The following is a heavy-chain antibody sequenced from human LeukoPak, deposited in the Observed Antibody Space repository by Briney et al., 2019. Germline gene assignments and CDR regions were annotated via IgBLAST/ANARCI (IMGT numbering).Heavy chain of an antibody. V-gene: IGHV4-38-2*01. CDR3: ARNRSEPLGNGGSFDS. J-gene: IGHJ4*02. CDR1: GYSISSGDY. CDR2: IYHSGST. Sequence: PSETLSLTCAVSGYSISSGDYWGWIRLPPGKGLEWIGSIYHSGSTYYNPSLKSRVTISVDTSKRQFSLTLSSVTAADTAVYYCARNRSEPLGNGGSFDSWGQGPLVTVSS. D-gene: IGHD3-16*01.